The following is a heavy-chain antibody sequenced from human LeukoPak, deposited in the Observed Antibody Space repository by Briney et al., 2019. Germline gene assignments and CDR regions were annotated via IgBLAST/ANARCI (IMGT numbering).Heavy chain of an antibody. CDR1: GGSISSYY. CDR2: IHTSGST. Sequence: SETLSLTCTVSGGSISSYYWSWFRQPAGKGLEWIGRIHTSGSTNYNPSLKSRVTMSVDTSKNQFSLKLSSVTAADTAVYYCARAPSETYYYGSGSPYYYYYGMDVWGQGTTVTVSS. CDR3: ARAPSETYYYGSGSPYYYYYGMDV. D-gene: IGHD3-10*01. V-gene: IGHV4-4*07. J-gene: IGHJ6*02.